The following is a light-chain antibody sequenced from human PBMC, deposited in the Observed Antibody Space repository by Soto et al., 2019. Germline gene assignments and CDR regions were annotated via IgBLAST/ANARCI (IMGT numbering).Light chain of an antibody. V-gene: IGLV1-44*01. CDR3: AAWDDSLNGSYV. J-gene: IGLJ1*01. CDR2: SNN. Sequence: QSALTQLPSTSGTPGQRVTISCSGSRSNIGSNTVTWYQQLPGTAPKLLIYSNNQRPSGVPDRFSGSKSGTSASLAISGLQSEDEADYYCAAWDDSLNGSYVFGTGTKVTVL. CDR1: RSNIGSNT.